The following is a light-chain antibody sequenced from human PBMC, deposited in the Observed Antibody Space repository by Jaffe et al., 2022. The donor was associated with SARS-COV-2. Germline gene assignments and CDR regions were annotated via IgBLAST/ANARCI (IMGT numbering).Light chain of an antibody. CDR1: QSINSW. J-gene: IGKJ1*01. CDR3: QQYSTYFRT. CDR2: EAS. Sequence: DIQMTQSPSTLSASVGDRVTITCRASQSINSWLAWYQQKPGKAPKLLIYEASSLDSGVPSRFSGSASGTEFTLTISSLQPDDFATYYCQQYSTYFRTFGQGTKVEIK. V-gene: IGKV1-5*03.